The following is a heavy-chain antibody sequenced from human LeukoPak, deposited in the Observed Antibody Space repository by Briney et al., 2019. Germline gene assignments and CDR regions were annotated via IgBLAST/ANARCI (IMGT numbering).Heavy chain of an antibody. D-gene: IGHD3-9*01. J-gene: IGHJ5*02. CDR2: INHSGST. CDR3: ARRRVYYDILTGYYKSSHNWFDP. V-gene: IGHV4-34*01. CDR1: GGSFSGYY. Sequence: SETLSLTCAVYGGSFSGYYWSWIRQPPGKGLEWMGEINHSGSTNYNPSLKSRVTISVDTSKNQFALKLSSVTAADTAVYYCARRRVYYDILTGYYKSSHNWFDPWGQGTLVTVSS.